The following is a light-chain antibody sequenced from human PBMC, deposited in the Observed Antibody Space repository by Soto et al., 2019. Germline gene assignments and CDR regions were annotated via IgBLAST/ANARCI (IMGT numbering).Light chain of an antibody. J-gene: IGKJ1*01. Sequence: IVMTQSPATLSVSPGGRASLSCRASQSVSNNLAWYQQKPGQAPRLLIYGASTRAAGIPGRFSGSGSGTQFTLIISSVQYDDFAVYYCQQCHTVGSSFGQGTKVEI. CDR2: GAS. V-gene: IGKV3-15*01. CDR3: QQCHTVGSS. CDR1: QSVSNN.